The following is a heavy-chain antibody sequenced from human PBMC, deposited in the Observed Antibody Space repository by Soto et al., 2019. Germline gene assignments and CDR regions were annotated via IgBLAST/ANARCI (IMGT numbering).Heavy chain of an antibody. Sequence: PSETLSLTCTVSGGSMNIYYWTWIRQPPGKGLEWIGYVRDTGSTNYNPSLKSRVTISIDTSRNQFSLRLSSVTAADTAVYFCARYSPPKKTYDSNPEWFDPWSQGTLVTVSS. CDR2: VRDTGST. V-gene: IGHV4-59*01. CDR3: ARYSPPKKTYDSNPEWFDP. D-gene: IGHD3-22*01. CDR1: GGSMNIYY. J-gene: IGHJ5*02.